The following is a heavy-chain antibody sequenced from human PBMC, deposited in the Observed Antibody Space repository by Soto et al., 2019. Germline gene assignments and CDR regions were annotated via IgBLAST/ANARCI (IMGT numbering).Heavy chain of an antibody. CDR1: DGSMNSDSYY. J-gene: IGHJ4*02. CDR3: ARLGGYVSVGYYYLWDS. Sequence: QLQLQESGPGLVKPSETLSLTCSVSDGSMNSDSYYWGWIRQPPGKGLEWIGVINYSGTTFHNVSLKSRVTMSVDSSRNQLSLKLTSVTAADTAVYYCARLGGYVSVGYYYLWDSWGQGTLVTASS. CDR2: INYSGTT. D-gene: IGHD3-22*01. V-gene: IGHV4-39*01.